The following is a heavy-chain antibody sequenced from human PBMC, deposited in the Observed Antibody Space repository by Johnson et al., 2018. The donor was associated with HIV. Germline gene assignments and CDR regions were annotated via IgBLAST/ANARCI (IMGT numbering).Heavy chain of an antibody. V-gene: IGHV3-43D*03. CDR3: AKERGIVVVRDAFDI. Sequence: EVQLVESGGVVVQPGGSLRLSCAASGFTFDDYAMHWVRQAPGKGLEWVSLITWDGGSTYYADSVKGRFTISRDISKNSLYLQMNSLRAEDTAVYYCAKERGIVVVRDAFDIWGQGTMVTVSS. D-gene: IGHD3-22*01. CDR1: GFTFDDYA. J-gene: IGHJ3*02. CDR2: ITWDGGST.